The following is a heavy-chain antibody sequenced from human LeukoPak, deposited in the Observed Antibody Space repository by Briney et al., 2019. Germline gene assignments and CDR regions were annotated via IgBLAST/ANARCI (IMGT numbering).Heavy chain of an antibody. CDR3: ARNKRVYSSSSGSFDY. CDR1: GGSISSGGYY. J-gene: IGHJ4*02. Sequence: SETLSLTCTVSGGSISSGGYYWSWIRQHPGRGLEWIGYIYYSGSTYYNPSLKSRVTISVDTSKNQFSLKLSSVTAADTAVYYCARNKRVYSSSSGSFDYWGQGTLVTVSS. CDR2: IYYSGST. V-gene: IGHV4-31*03. D-gene: IGHD6-6*01.